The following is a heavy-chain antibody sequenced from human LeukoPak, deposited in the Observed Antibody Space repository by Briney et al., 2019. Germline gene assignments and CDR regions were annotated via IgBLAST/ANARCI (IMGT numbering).Heavy chain of an antibody. D-gene: IGHD5-24*01. J-gene: IGHJ4*02. Sequence: PGGSRRPSCAASGFFFTDYWMHWVRQAPRKGLEWVANIKEDGSEDHYVDSVKGRFTVSRDNAKNSLYLQMNSLRAEDTAVYYCTRCGDGYENPDFDYWGPGILVAVSS. CDR3: TRCGDGYENPDFDY. CDR2: IKEDGSED. V-gene: IGHV3-7*01. CDR1: GFFFTDYW.